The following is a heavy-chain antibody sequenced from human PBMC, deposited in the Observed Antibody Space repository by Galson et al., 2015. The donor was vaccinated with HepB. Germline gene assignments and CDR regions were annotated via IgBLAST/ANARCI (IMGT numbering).Heavy chain of an antibody. Sequence: TLSLTCTVSGASISSGSYYWSWIRQPAGKGLEWIGLIYSSGNTNYNPSLESRVTMSVDTSKNQFSLKLRSVTAADTAVYYCAGGIGVNFWLDPWGQGTPVTVSS. D-gene: IGHD4/OR15-4a*01. CDR1: GASISSGSYY. V-gene: IGHV4-61*02. CDR3: AGGIGVNFWLDP. J-gene: IGHJ5*02. CDR2: IYSSGNT.